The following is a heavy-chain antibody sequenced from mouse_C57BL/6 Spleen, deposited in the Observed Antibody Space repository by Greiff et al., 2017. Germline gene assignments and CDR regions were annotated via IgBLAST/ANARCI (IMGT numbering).Heavy chain of an antibody. CDR2: IDPSDSYT. Sequence: VQLQQPGAELVMPGASVKLSCKASGYTFTSYWMHWVKQRPGQGLEWIGEIDPSDSYTNYNQKFKGKSTLTVDKSSSTAYMQLSSLTSEDSAVYYCARARQGYFDYWGQGTTVTVSS. CDR1: GYTFTSYW. V-gene: IGHV1-69*01. J-gene: IGHJ2*01. CDR3: ARARQGYFDY.